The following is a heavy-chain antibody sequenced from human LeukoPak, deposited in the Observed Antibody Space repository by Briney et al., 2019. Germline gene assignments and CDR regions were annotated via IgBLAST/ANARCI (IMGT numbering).Heavy chain of an antibody. CDR3: AKDFGIAVADTFQF. CDR2: ISGSGDIT. CDR1: GFTFSNFA. V-gene: IGHV3-23*01. J-gene: IGHJ1*01. Sequence: GGSLRLSCTASGFTFSNFAMSWVRQDPGMGLQWVSSISGSGDITFYADSVKGRFTISRDNSKNTLYLQMNNLRVDDTATYYCAKDFGIAVADTFQFWGQGTLVTVS. D-gene: IGHD6-19*01.